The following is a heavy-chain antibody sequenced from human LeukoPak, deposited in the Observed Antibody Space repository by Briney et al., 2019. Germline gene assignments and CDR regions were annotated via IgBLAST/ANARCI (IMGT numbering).Heavy chain of an antibody. J-gene: IGHJ6*02. Sequence: VSVTVSRMASGYTFTGYYMHGVRQAPGQALEWMGWINPNSGGTNYAQKFQGRVTMTRDTSISTAYMELSRLRSDDTAVYYCASSSWSTPYSYYYYGMDVWGQGTTVTVSS. D-gene: IGHD6-13*01. CDR1: GYTFTGYY. CDR2: INPNSGGT. CDR3: ASSSWSTPYSYYYYGMDV. V-gene: IGHV1-2*02.